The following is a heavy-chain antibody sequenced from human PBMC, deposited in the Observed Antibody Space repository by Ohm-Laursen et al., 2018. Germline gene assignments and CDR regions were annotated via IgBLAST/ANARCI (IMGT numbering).Heavy chain of an antibody. CDR1: GFTFSNYN. CDR2: IKRKADGETT. V-gene: IGHV3-15*01. CDR3: ATGLPADDAFNI. J-gene: IGHJ3*02. Sequence: SLRLSCSASGFTFSNYNMNWVRQAPGKGLEWVGRIKRKADGETTDYAAPVKDRLTISRDDSKTTLYLQMNSLKTEDTAVYYCATGLPADDAFNIWGQGTMVTVSS.